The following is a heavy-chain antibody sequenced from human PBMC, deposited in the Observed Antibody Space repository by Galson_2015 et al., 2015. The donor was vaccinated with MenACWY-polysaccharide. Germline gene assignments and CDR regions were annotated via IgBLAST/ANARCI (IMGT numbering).Heavy chain of an antibody. CDR1: GFTFSTYW. J-gene: IGHJ4*02. V-gene: IGHV3-74*01. Sequence: SLRLSCAASGFTFSTYWMHWVRQAPGKGLVWVSRIKRDGSSTNYADSVKGRFTISSDNAKNTLYLQMNSLRAEDTALYYCARGYSAYDWGQGTLVTVSA. CDR3: ARGYSAYD. D-gene: IGHD5-12*01. CDR2: IKRDGSST.